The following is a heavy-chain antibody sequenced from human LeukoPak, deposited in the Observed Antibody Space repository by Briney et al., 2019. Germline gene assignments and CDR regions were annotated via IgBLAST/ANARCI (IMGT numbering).Heavy chain of an antibody. D-gene: IGHD6-19*01. CDR3: ARVGSSGWYGGY. CDR1: GYTFTDYY. CDR2: INPNSGGT. J-gene: IGHJ4*02. Sequence: GASVKVSCKASGYTFTDYYIHWVRQAPGQGLEWMGWINPNSGGTNYAQKFQGRVTMTRDTSISTAYMELSRLRSDDTAVYYCARVGSSGWYGGYWGQGTLVTVSS. V-gene: IGHV1-2*02.